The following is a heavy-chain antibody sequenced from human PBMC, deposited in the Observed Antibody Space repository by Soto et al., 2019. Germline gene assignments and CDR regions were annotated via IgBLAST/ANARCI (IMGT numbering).Heavy chain of an antibody. CDR3: AREPLRLYSGSHLAFNY. CDR2: IVVGRGNT. J-gene: IGHJ4*02. CDR1: GSTFTSSA. V-gene: IGHV1-58*01. Sequence: ASVKVSCKASGSTFTSSAVQWVRQARGQRLEWIGWIVVGRGNTNYAQKFQERVTITRDMSTSTAYMELRSLRSDDTAVYYCAREPLRLYSGSHLAFNYWGQGTLVNVSS. D-gene: IGHD1-26*01.